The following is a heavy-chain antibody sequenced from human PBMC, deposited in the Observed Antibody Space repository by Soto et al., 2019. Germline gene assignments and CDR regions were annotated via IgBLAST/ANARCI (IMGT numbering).Heavy chain of an antibody. D-gene: IGHD4-17*01. Sequence: EVQLVESGGGLVKPGASLRLSCAASGFTLSTYSMNWVRQAPGKGLEWVSSIGSSSSHIYYADSVKGRFTISRDNAKNSLSLQMNSLRAEDTAVYYCARDASGTMTMVTTRPDLWGQGTLVTVSS. J-gene: IGHJ5*02. CDR1: GFTLSTYS. CDR2: IGSSSSHI. CDR3: ARDASGTMTMVTTRPDL. V-gene: IGHV3-21*01.